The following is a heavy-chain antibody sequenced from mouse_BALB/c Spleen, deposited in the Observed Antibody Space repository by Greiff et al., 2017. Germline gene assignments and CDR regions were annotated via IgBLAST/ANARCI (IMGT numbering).Heavy chain of an antibody. V-gene: IGHV14-3*02. Sequence: VHVKQSGAELVKPGASVKLSCTASGFNIKDTYMHWVKQRPEQGLEWIGRIDPANGNTKYDPKFQGKATITADTSSNTAYLQLSSLTSEDTAVYYCAPYRNYAMDYWGQGTSVTVSS. CDR1: GFNIKDTY. CDR3: APYRNYAMDY. D-gene: IGHD2-14*01. CDR2: IDPANGNT. J-gene: IGHJ4*01.